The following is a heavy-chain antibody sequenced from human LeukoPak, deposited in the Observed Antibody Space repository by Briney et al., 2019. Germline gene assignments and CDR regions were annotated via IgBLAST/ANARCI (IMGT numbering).Heavy chain of an antibody. V-gene: IGHV3-30*18. D-gene: IGHD3-3*01. Sequence: PGGSLRLSCEASGFTFGSYEMTWVRQAPGKGLEWVAVISYDASNKYYADSVKGRFTISRDNSKNTLYLQMNSLRAEDTAVYYCAKALDYDFWSGHSDWGQGTLVTVSS. CDR2: ISYDASNK. CDR1: GFTFGSYE. J-gene: IGHJ4*02. CDR3: AKALDYDFWSGHSD.